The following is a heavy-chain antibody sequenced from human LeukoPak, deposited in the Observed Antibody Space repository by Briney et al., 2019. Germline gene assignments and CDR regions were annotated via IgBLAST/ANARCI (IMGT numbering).Heavy chain of an antibody. CDR1: GFTFSSYW. CDR2: ISSDGSST. V-gene: IGHV3-74*01. CDR3: ARAAVIAGGTAY. D-gene: IGHD6-13*01. J-gene: IGHJ4*02. Sequence: PGGSLRLSCAVSGFTFSSYWMHWVRQAPGKGLVWVSRISSDGSSTTYADSVKGRFTISRDNAKNTLYLQMNSLRAEDTAVYYCARAAVIAGGTAYWGQGTLGTVSS.